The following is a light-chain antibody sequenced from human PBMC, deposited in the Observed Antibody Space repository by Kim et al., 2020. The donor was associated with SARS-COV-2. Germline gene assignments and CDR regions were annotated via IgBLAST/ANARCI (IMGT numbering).Light chain of an antibody. CDR2: MAS. CDR3: QQYNTYAET. Sequence: ESVGDRVIITCRASQSISTWLAWYQQKPGKVPELLIYMASSLKSGVPSRFSGSGSGTDFTLTTSSLQPDDFATYYCQQYNTYAETFGPGTKVDIK. CDR1: QSISTW. J-gene: IGKJ3*01. V-gene: IGKV1-5*03.